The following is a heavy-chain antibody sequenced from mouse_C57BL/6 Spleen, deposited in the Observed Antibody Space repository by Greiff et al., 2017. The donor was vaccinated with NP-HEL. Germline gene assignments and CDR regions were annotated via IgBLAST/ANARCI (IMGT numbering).Heavy chain of an antibody. J-gene: IGHJ4*01. V-gene: IGHV5-17*01. CDR2: LSSGSSTI. CDR1: GFTFSDYG. CDR3: ARAVYYAMDY. Sequence: EVMLVESGGGLVKPGGSLKLSCAASGFTFSDYGMHWVRQAPEKGLEWVAYLSSGSSTIYYADTVKGRFTISRDNAKNTLFLQMTSLRSEDTAMYYCARAVYYAMDYWGQGTSVTVSS.